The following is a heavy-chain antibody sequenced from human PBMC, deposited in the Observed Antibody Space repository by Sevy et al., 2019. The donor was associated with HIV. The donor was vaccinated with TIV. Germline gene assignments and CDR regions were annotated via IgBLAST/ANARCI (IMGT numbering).Heavy chain of an antibody. D-gene: IGHD2-15*01. J-gene: IGHJ6*02. CDR2: ISGSGRFT. CDR1: EFTFSSYA. Sequence: GGSLRLSCSASEFTFSSYAMSWVRQAPGKGLEWVSSISGSGRFTYYADFVEGRFIISRDNSKNTVSVQMNSLRAGDTAVYYCAKGFCSGATCPRDYYYYGMDVWGQGTTVTVSS. V-gene: IGHV3-23*01. CDR3: AKGFCSGATCPRDYYYYGMDV.